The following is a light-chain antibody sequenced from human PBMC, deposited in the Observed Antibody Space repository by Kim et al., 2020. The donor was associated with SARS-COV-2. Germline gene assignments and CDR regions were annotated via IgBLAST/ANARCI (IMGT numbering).Light chain of an antibody. CDR1: RSNIGAVYD. J-gene: IGLJ1*01. CDR3: QSYDSSLSGYV. Sequence: QSVLTQPPSVSGAPGQRVTISCTGSRSNIGAVYDVHWYQQLPGRAPKLLIYGNNNRPSGVPDRFSGSKSGTSASLAITGLQAEDEADYHCQSYDSSLSGYVFGTGTKVTVL. CDR2: GNN. V-gene: IGLV1-40*01.